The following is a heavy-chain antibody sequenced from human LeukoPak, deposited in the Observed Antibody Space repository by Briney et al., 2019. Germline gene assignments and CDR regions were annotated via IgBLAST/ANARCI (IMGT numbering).Heavy chain of an antibody. Sequence: SQTPSLTCAISGDSVSSNSAAWNWIRQSPSRGLEWLGRTYYRSKWYNDYAVSVKSRITINPDTSKNQFSLQLNSVTPEDTAVYYCAREPDIVVVPAAIRDYYYYYMDVWGKGTTVTVSS. V-gene: IGHV6-1*01. CDR1: GDSVSSNSAA. D-gene: IGHD2-2*02. CDR3: AREPDIVVVPAAIRDYYYYYMDV. J-gene: IGHJ6*03. CDR2: TYYRSKWYN.